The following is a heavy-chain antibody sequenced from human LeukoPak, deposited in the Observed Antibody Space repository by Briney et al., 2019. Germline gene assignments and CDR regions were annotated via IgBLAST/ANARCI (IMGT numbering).Heavy chain of an antibody. CDR1: GFTFSSLA. D-gene: IGHD2-21*01. Sequence: GGSLRLSCAASGFTFSSLAMSWVRQAPGKGLEWVSTISGSGGGTYYADSVKGRFTIFRDNSKNTLYLQMNSLRAEDTAVYYCAKRLAHTGFDYWGQGTLVTVSS. V-gene: IGHV3-23*01. J-gene: IGHJ4*02. CDR3: AKRLAHTGFDY. CDR2: ISGSGGGT.